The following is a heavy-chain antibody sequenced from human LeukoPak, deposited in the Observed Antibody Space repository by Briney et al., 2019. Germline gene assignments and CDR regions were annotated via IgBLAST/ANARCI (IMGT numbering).Heavy chain of an antibody. CDR1: GGSITGHY. CDR2: VYYSGGT. J-gene: IGHJ3*02. D-gene: IGHD3-16*01. V-gene: IGHV4-59*11. CDR3: ARDFMDYALGGDAFDI. Sequence: SQTLSLTCSVSGGSITGHYWHWIRQPPGKGLEWIGYVYYSGGTSYNPSLKSRVTISADTSKNQLSLRLTSVTAADTAVYYCARDFMDYALGGDAFDIWGPGTGVTVS.